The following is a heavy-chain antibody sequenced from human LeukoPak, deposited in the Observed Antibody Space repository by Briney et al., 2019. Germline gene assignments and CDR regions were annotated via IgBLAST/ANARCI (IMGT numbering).Heavy chain of an antibody. CDR1: GGSFSSYY. CDR2: INYSGST. V-gene: IGHV4-34*01. CDR3: AREGPSFWSGPNYGMDV. J-gene: IGHJ6*02. Sequence: PSETLSLTCVVYGGSFSSYYWSWIRQPPGKRLEWIGEINYSGSTDYNPSLKSRVTISVDTSKNQFSLKLSSVTAADTAVYYCAREGPSFWSGPNYGMDVWGQGTTVTVSS. D-gene: IGHD3-3*01.